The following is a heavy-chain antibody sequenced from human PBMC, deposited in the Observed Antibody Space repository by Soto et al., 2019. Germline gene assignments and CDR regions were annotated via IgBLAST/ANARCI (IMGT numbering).Heavy chain of an antibody. CDR1: GFTFSSYG. J-gene: IGHJ4*02. V-gene: IGHV3-30*18. D-gene: IGHD3-10*01. CDR3: AKQARKTLYYYGSGSYNAYFDY. Sequence: GGSLRLSCAASGFTFSSYGMHWVRQAPGKGLEWVAAISYDGSNKYYADSVKGRFTISRDNSKNTLYLQMNSLRAEDTAVYYCAKQARKTLYYYGSGSYNAYFDYWGQGTLVTVSS. CDR2: ISYDGSNK.